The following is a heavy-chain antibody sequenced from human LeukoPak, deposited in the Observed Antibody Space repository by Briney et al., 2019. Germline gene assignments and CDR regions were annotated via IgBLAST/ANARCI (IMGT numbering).Heavy chain of an antibody. CDR2: IYPSDSDT. J-gene: IGHJ4*02. V-gene: IGHV5-51*01. CDR3: ARPLQGIVGATGFDY. Sequence: GESLKISCQGSEYSFATYWIARLRQMPGKVLEWMGIIYPSDSDTRYSPSFQGQVTISADKSIKTAYLQWSSLKASDTAMYYCARPLQGIVGATGFDYWGRGTLVTVSS. CDR1: EYSFATYW. D-gene: IGHD1-26*01.